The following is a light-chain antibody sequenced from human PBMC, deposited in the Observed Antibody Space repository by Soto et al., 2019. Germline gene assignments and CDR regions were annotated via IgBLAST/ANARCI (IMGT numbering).Light chain of an antibody. V-gene: IGLV2-23*01. CDR1: SSDVGSYNL. Sequence: QSALTQPASVSGSPGQSITISCTGSSSDVGSYNLVSWYQQHPGRAPKLILYEDTKRPSGVSNRFSGSKSGNTASLAISGLQAEDEADYYCCSYVRSITYVFGTGTKVTVL. J-gene: IGLJ1*01. CDR2: EDT. CDR3: CSYVRSITYV.